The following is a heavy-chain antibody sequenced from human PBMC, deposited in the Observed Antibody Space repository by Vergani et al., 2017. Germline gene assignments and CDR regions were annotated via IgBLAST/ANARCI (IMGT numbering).Heavy chain of an antibody. Sequence: EVQLLESGGDLVQPGGSLRLSCAASGFTFNHYAMNWVCQAPGKGLEWVSGISGSGGSTYYAGSVKGRFTISRDSSKNTLYLQMNSPSAGDTAVYYCAKANPRNSGYDYLYYYHAMDVWGQGTTVTVSS. CDR3: AKANPRNSGYDYLYYYHAMDV. CDR2: ISGSGGST. V-gene: IGHV3-23*01. CDR1: GFTFNHYA. D-gene: IGHD5-12*01. J-gene: IGHJ6*02.